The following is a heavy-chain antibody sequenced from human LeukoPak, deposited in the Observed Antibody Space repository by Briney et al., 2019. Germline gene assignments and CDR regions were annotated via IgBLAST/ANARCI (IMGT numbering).Heavy chain of an antibody. CDR2: ISGSGGST. CDR3: ASFSESTKQWLRYFQH. J-gene: IGHJ1*01. V-gene: IGHV3-23*01. CDR1: GFTFSSYA. D-gene: IGHD6-19*01. Sequence: GGSLRLSCAASGFTFSSYAMSWVRQAPGKGLEWVSAISGSGGSTYYADSVKGRFTISRDNAKNSLYLQMNSLRAEDTAVYYCASFSESTKQWLRYFQHWGQGTLVTVSS.